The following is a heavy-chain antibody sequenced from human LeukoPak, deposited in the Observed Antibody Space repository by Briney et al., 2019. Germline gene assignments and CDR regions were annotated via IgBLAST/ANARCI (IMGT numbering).Heavy chain of an antibody. J-gene: IGHJ3*02. CDR2: IYYSGST. CDR1: DGSISTSDYY. Sequence: PSDTLSLTCTVSDGSISTSDYYWSWIRQPPGKGLEWIGYIYYSGSTNYNPSLKSRVTISVDTSKNQFSLKLSSVTAADTAVYYCARVPGFGDAFDIWGQGTMVTVSS. D-gene: IGHD3-16*01. CDR3: ARVPGFGDAFDI. V-gene: IGHV4-61*08.